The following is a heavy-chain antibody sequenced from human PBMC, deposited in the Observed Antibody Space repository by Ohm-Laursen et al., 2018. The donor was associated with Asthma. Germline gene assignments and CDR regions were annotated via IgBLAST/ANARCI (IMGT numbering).Heavy chain of an antibody. Sequence: GASVKVSCKASGYTFTSYYMHWVRQAPGQGLEWMGIINPSGGSTSYAQKFQGRVTMTRDTSTSTVYMELSSLRAEDTAVYYCARGGTIFGVVTQGWFDPWGQGTLVTVSS. CDR1: GYTFTSYY. V-gene: IGHV1-46*01. CDR2: INPSGGST. CDR3: ARGGTIFGVVTQGWFDP. D-gene: IGHD3-3*01. J-gene: IGHJ5*02.